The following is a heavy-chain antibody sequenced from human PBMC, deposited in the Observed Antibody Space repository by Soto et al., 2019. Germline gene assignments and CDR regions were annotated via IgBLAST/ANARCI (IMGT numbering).Heavy chain of an antibody. D-gene: IGHD3-3*01. V-gene: IGHV4-34*01. CDR3: ARGGRTYYDFWSGYYSAGWFDP. CDR2: INHSGST. Sequence: QVQLQQWGAGLLKPSETLSLTCAVYGGSFSGYYWSWIRQPPGKGLEWIGEINHSGSTNYNPSFKSRVTISVDTYKNQFSLKLSSVTAADTAVYYCARGGRTYYDFWSGYYSAGWFDPWGQGTLVTVSS. CDR1: GGSFSGYY. J-gene: IGHJ5*02.